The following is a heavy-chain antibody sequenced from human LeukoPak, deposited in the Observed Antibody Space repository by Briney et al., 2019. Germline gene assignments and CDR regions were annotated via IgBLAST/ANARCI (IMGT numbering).Heavy chain of an antibody. CDR2: INPNSGGT. CDR1: GYTFTGYY. J-gene: IGHJ3*02. V-gene: IGHV1-2*02. D-gene: IGHD3-22*01. Sequence: ASVKVSCKASGYTFTGYYMHWVRQAPGQGLEWMGWINPNSGGTNYAQKFQGRVTMTRDTSISTAYMELSRLRSDDTAVYYCARGLGPFFYDSSGYYGGRDAFDIWGQGTMVTVSS. CDR3: ARGLGPFFYDSSGYYGGRDAFDI.